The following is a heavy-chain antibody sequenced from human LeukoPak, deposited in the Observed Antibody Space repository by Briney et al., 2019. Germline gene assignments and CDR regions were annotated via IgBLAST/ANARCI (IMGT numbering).Heavy chain of an antibody. D-gene: IGHD4-17*01. CDR1: GFTFSNYG. Sequence: GGSLRLSCAASGFTFSNYGMHWIRQAPGKGLQWVAVVSSGGTTVYYADSVKGRFTISRDNSKNTLSLQMDSLRAEDTAVYYCAKEGAFPYGAHYAYWGQGTLVTVSS. V-gene: IGHV3-30*18. CDR3: AKEGAFPYGAHYAY. CDR2: VSSGGTTV. J-gene: IGHJ4*02.